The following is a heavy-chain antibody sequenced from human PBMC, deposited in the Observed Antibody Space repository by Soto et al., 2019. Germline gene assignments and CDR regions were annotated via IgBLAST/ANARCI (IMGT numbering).Heavy chain of an antibody. CDR1: GYTFTSYA. J-gene: IGHJ4*02. Sequence: QVQLVQSGAEVKKPGASVKVSCKASGYTFTSYAMHWVRQAPGQRLEWMGWINAGNGNTKYSQKFQGRVTITRDTSASTAYMELSSLRSEDTAVYYCARVPLGDGYNLDYWGQGTLVTVSS. D-gene: IGHD5-12*01. CDR3: ARVPLGDGYNLDY. CDR2: INAGNGNT. V-gene: IGHV1-3*01.